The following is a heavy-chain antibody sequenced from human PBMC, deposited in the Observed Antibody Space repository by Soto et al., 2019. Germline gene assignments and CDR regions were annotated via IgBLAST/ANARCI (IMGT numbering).Heavy chain of an antibody. Sequence: SETLSLTCTVFGGSISSYYWSWIRQPPGKGLEWIAYIYYTGSTNYNPSLKSRVTLSADTSKNQFSLKLSSVTAADTAMYYCARVDSSGSYFDSWGQGTLVTVSS. CDR3: ARVDSSGSYFDS. CDR1: GGSISSYY. J-gene: IGHJ4*02. D-gene: IGHD3-22*01. CDR2: IYYTGST. V-gene: IGHV4-59*01.